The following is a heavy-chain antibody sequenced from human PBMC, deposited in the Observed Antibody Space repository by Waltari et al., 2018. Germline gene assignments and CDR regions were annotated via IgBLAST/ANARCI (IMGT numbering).Heavy chain of an antibody. J-gene: IGHJ4*02. CDR3: AREGIMVATDY. V-gene: IGHV3-7*01. CDR1: GFTFSRYW. D-gene: IGHD5-12*01. CDR2: IKQDGSEK. Sequence: EVQLVESGGGLVQPGGSLRLSCAASGFTFSRYWMSWVRQAPGKGLEWVANIKQDGSEKYYVDSVKGRFTISRDNAKNSLYLQMNSLRAEDTAVYYCAREGIMVATDYWGQGTLVTVSS.